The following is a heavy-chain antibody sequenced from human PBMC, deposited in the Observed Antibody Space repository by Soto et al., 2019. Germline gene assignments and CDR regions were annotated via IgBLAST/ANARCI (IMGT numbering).Heavy chain of an antibody. J-gene: IGHJ4*02. CDR3: ARGLHRSRSCPFDY. Sequence: PSETLSLSCAVYGGSFSGYYWSWIRQPPGKGLEWIGEINHSGSTNYNPSLKSRVTISVDTSKNQFSLKLSSVTAADTAVYYCARGLHRSRSCPFDYWAQRTLVTVSS. CDR1: GGSFSGYY. CDR2: INHSGST. D-gene: IGHD2-15*01. V-gene: IGHV4-34*01.